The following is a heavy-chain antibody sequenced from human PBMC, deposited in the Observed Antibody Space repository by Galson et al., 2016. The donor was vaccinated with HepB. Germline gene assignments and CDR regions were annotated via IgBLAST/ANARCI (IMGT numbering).Heavy chain of an antibody. CDR1: GFTFSDYD. V-gene: IGHV3-11*01. CDR2: ISSSGSII. J-gene: IGHJ4*02. Sequence: SLRLSCAVSGFTFSDYDMSWIRQAPGKGLDYISYISSSGSIINYADSVKGRFTISRDNAKNSLYLQMKSLRAEDTAVYYCARDYPNSYDSSAYYVGDYWGQGTLVAVSS. D-gene: IGHD3-22*01. CDR3: ARDYPNSYDSSAYYVGDY.